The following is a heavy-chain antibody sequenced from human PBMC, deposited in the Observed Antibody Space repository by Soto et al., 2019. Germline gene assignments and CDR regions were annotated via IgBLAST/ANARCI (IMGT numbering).Heavy chain of an antibody. CDR3: ARLQYTVVTAIDV. CDR1: GYSFTDYH. J-gene: IGHJ3*01. CDR2: INPKSGGT. V-gene: IGHV1-2*04. Sequence: ASVKVSCKASGYSFTDYHIHWVRQAPGQGLEWLGRINPKSGGTSTAQKFQGWVTMTTDTSISTASMELTRLTSDDTAVYYCARLQYTVVTAIDVWGQGTMVTVSS. D-gene: IGHD4-17*01.